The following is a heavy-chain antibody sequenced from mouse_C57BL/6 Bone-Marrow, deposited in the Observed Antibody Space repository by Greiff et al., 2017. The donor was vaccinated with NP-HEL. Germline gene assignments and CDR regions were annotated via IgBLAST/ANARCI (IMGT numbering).Heavy chain of an antibody. V-gene: IGHV5-2*01. Sequence: EVQRVESGGGLVQPGESLKLSCESNEYEFPSHDMSWVRKTPEKRLELVAAINSDGGSTYYPDTMERRFIISRDNTKKTLYLQMSSLTSEDSAVYYCATSSHSNYRMAYWGQGTLVTVSA. D-gene: IGHD2-5*01. CDR1: EYEFPSHD. CDR2: INSDGGST. CDR3: ATSSHSNYRMAY. J-gene: IGHJ3*01.